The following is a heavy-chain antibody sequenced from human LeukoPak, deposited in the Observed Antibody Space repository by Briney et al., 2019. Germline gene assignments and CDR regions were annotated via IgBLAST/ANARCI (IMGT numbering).Heavy chain of an antibody. CDR2: ISYDGSNK. Sequence: PGGSLRLSCAASGGTFSSDAMHWVRQAPGKGLEWVAVISYDGSNKYYADSVKGRFTISRDNSKNTLYLQMNSLRAEDTAVYYCARDSSGYYGYWGQGTLVTVSS. D-gene: IGHD3-22*01. CDR3: ARDSSGYYGY. J-gene: IGHJ4*02. CDR1: GGTFSSDA. V-gene: IGHV3-30-3*01.